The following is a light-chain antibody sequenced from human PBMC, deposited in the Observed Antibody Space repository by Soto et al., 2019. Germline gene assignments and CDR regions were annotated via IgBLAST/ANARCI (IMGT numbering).Light chain of an antibody. CDR3: QSYDNSRSSVV. CDR1: SSNIGAGFD. V-gene: IGLV1-40*01. J-gene: IGLJ2*01. CDR2: DND. Sequence: QSVLTQPPSVSGAPGQRIIISCTGSSSNIGAGFDVHWYQHLPGTAPKLLVYDNDNRPSGLPARFSDSRSGTSASLAITSLQADDDADYYCQSYDNSRSSVVFGGGTKLTVL.